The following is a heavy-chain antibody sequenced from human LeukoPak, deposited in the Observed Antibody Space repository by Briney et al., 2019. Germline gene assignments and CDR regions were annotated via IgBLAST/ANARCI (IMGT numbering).Heavy chain of an antibody. Sequence: GGSLRRSCAASGFTFSSYSMNWVRQAPGKGLEWVSYISSSSSTIYYADSVKGRFTISRDNAKNSLYLQMNSLRAEDTAVYYCARTGIVPAAMGYDYWGQGTLVTVSS. V-gene: IGHV3-48*01. CDR2: ISSSSSTI. D-gene: IGHD2-2*01. J-gene: IGHJ4*02. CDR3: ARTGIVPAAMGYDY. CDR1: GFTFSSYS.